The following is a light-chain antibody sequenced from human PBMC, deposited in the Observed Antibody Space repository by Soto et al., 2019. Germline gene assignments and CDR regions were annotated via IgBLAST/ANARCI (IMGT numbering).Light chain of an antibody. CDR1: SSNIGSYS. CDR3: AAWDDSINGRV. V-gene: IGLV1-44*01. J-gene: IGLJ3*02. CDR2: SNN. Sequence: QSVLTQPPSASGTPGQRVSISCCGSSSNIGSYSVNWYQQVPGTAPKLLVYSNNQRPSGVPDRFSGSKSGTSASLAISGLQSEDEAYYYCAAWDDSINGRVFGGGTKLTVL.